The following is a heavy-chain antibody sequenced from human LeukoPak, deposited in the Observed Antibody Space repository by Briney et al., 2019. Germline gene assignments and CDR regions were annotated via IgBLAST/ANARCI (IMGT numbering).Heavy chain of an antibody. CDR3: ARVGCGGDCYADAFDI. J-gene: IGHJ3*02. V-gene: IGHV1-46*01. D-gene: IGHD2-21*02. Sequence: ASVKVSCKASGYTFTRYYMHWVRQPPGQGLEWMGIINPSGGSTSYAQKFQVRVTMTRDRYTSTVYMEPSSLRSEDTAIYYCARVGCGGDCYADAFDIWGQGTMVSVSS. CDR2: INPSGGST. CDR1: GYTFTRYY.